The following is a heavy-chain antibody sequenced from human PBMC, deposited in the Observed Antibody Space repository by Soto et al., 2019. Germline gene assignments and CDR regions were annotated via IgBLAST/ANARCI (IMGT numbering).Heavy chain of an antibody. J-gene: IGHJ4*02. D-gene: IGHD3-10*01. Sequence: QVQLQESGPGLVKPSETLSLTCIVSGDSINNYYWSWIRQPPGKGLEWIGCIYYSGSTKHNPALKSRVTILVDTSKNLFSLKLSSVTAADTAVYYCARRGSGRSFDYWGQGTLVTVSS. CDR3: ARRGSGRSFDY. CDR2: IYYSGST. V-gene: IGHV4-59*08. CDR1: GDSINNYY.